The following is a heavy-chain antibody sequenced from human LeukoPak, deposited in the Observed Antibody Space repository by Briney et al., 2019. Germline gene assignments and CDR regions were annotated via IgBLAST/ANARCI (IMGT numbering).Heavy chain of an antibody. Sequence: PSETLPLTCAVYGGSFSGYYWSWIRQPPGKGLEWIGEINHSGSTNYNPSLKSRVTISVDTSKNQFSLKLSSVTAADTAVYYCARKYSGWYEWFDPWGQGTLVTVSS. J-gene: IGHJ5*02. V-gene: IGHV4-34*01. CDR3: ARKYSGWYEWFDP. CDR1: GGSFSGYY. D-gene: IGHD6-19*01. CDR2: INHSGST.